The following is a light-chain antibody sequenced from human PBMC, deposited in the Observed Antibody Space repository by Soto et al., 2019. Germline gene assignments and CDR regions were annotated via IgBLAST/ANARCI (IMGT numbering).Light chain of an antibody. CDR3: MQGKHWPIT. CDR2: KVS. V-gene: IGKV2-30*02. CDR1: QSLVHSDGIAY. J-gene: IGKJ5*01. Sequence: DVVMTQSPLSLPVTLGQPASISCRSNQSLVHSDGIAYFSWFQQRPGRSPRRLIYKVSNRDSGVPARFSGSGSGTDFALKISWVEAEDVGVYCCMQGKHWPITFCQGTRLEI.